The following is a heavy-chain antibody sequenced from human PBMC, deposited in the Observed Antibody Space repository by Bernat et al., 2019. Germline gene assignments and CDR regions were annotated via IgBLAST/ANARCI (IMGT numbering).Heavy chain of an antibody. Sequence: EAQLLESGGGLVEPGGSLRLSCAASGFTFSLYAMAWVRQAPGQGLEWVSAISGSGITTYYADSVKGRFTVSRDNSRNTVYLEMSSLTAEDTALYYCAKDEESSGRDHDAFDIWGHGTMVTVSS. J-gene: IGHJ3*02. CDR2: ISGSGITT. CDR3: AKDEESSGRDHDAFDI. V-gene: IGHV3-23*01. CDR1: GFTFSLYA. D-gene: IGHD6-19*01.